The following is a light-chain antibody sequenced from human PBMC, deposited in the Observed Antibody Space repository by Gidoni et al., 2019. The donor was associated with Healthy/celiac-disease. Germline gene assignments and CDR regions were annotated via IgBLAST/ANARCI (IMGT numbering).Light chain of an antibody. J-gene: IGLJ2*01. CDR2: EDN. Sequence: NFMLTQPHSVSASPGKTVTISCTRSSGSIASNYVQWYQQRPGSSPTTVIYEDNQSPSGVPDRFSGSIDSSSNSASLTISGLKTEDEADYYCQSYDSSILVFGGGTKLTVL. V-gene: IGLV6-57*01. CDR3: QSYDSSILV. CDR1: SGSIASNY.